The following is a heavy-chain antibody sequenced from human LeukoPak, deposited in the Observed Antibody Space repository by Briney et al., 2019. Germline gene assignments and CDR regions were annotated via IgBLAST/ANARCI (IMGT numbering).Heavy chain of an antibody. CDR2: FFDSGST. V-gene: IGHV4-59*11. J-gene: IGHJ6*03. Sequence: SETLSLTCTVSGDSISSHYWSWIRQPPGKGLEWMGFFFDSGSTNYKSSLESRVTMSVDTSKNQFSLKLSSVTAADTAVYYCARVLQNYYHLDVWGTGTTVTVPS. CDR3: ARVLQNYYHLDV. D-gene: IGHD2/OR15-2a*01. CDR1: GDSISSHY.